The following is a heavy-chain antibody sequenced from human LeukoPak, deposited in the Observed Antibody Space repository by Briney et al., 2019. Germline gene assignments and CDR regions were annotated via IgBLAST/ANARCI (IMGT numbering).Heavy chain of an antibody. D-gene: IGHD3-16*01. J-gene: IGHJ4*02. Sequence: SETLSLTCTFSGSSISRYYWSWIRQPPGKGLEWIGYVSYNGSTNYNPSLGSRVTISEDTSKNQFSLKLSSLTAADTAVYYCASPYTSRFDYWGQGALVTVSS. CDR2: VSYNGST. CDR3: ASPYTSRFDY. CDR1: GSSISRYY. V-gene: IGHV4-59*01.